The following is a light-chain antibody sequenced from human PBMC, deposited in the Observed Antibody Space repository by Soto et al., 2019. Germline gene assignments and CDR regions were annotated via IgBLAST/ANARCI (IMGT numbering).Light chain of an antibody. CDR1: QSVGSY. Sequence: EIVLTQSPATLSLSPGERATLSCRASQSVGSYLAWYQQKPGQAPRLLIYDASNRATGIPARFSGSGSGTDFTLTISSLEPEDFAVYYWQQRSNWPGTFGQGTKLEIK. CDR3: QQRSNWPGT. CDR2: DAS. J-gene: IGKJ2*01. V-gene: IGKV3-11*01.